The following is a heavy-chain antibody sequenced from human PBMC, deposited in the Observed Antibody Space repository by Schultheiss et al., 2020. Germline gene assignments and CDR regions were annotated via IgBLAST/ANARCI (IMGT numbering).Heavy chain of an antibody. CDR1: GFTFDDYA. V-gene: IGHV3-9*01. CDR3: TKVGSSGWYGSYLHY. Sequence: SLKISCAASGFTFDDYAMHWVRQPPGKGLEWVSGISWNSGSIFYADSVKGRFTISRDNAKKSLYLQMSGLRPEDTARYYCTKVGSSGWYGSYLHYWGQGTMVTVSS. J-gene: IGHJ4*02. D-gene: IGHD6-19*01. CDR2: ISWNSGSI.